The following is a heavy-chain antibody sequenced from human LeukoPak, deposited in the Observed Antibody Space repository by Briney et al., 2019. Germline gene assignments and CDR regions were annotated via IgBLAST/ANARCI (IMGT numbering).Heavy chain of an antibody. CDR2: INHSGST. V-gene: IGHV4-34*01. D-gene: IGHD3-10*01. CDR1: GGSFSGYY. J-gene: IGHJ4*02. Sequence: SETLSLTCAVYGGSFSGYYWSWIRQPPGKGLEWIGEINHSGSTNYNPSLKSRVTISVDTSKNQFSLKLSSVTAADTAVYCCASMVRGVISLDAFDYWGQGTLVTVSS. CDR3: ASMVRGVISLDAFDY.